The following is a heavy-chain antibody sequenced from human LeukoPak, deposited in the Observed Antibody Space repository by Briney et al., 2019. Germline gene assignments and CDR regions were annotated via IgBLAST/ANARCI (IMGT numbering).Heavy chain of an antibody. CDR2: IGYDGNNK. D-gene: IGHD3-3*01. Sequence: GGSLRLSCAASQFTFSSYGMHWVRQAPGKGLEWVAFIGYDGNNKYYADSVKGRFTISRDNAKNSLYLQMNSLRAEDTAVYYCAREFREATYYDFWSGYYSWWFDPWGQGTLVTVSS. J-gene: IGHJ5*02. CDR1: QFTFSSYG. CDR3: AREFREATYYDFWSGYYSWWFDP. V-gene: IGHV3-30*02.